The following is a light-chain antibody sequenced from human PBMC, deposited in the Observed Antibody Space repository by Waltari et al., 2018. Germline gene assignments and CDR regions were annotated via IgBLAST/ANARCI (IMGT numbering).Light chain of an antibody. J-gene: IGLJ2*01. CDR1: RSNIGSHY. Sequence: QSVLTPPPSASGTPGQRVTISCSGSRSNIGSHYVYWYQQLPGTAPKLLIYRNNQRPSGVPGRFSGSKSGTSASLAISGLRSEDEADYYCAAWAASLSGPVFGGGTKLTVL. V-gene: IGLV1-47*01. CDR3: AAWAASLSGPV. CDR2: RNN.